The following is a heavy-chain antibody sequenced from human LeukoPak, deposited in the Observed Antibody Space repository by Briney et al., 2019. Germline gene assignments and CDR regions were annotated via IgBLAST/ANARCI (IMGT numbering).Heavy chain of an antibody. CDR1: GYTLTELS. CDR2: FDPEDGET. D-gene: IGHD6-13*01. V-gene: IGHV1-24*01. CDR3: ATLPPLYSSSWYYFDY. J-gene: IGHJ4*02. Sequence: ASVEVSCKVSGYTLTELSMHWVRQAPGKGLEWMGGFDPEDGETIYAQKFQGRVTMTEDTSTDTAYMELSSLRSEDTAVYYCATLPPLYSSSWYYFDYWGQGTLVTVSS.